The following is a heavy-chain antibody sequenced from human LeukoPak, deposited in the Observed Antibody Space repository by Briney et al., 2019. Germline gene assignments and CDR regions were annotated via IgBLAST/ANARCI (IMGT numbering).Heavy chain of an antibody. D-gene: IGHD6-19*01. V-gene: IGHV4-38-2*01. CDR2: IYHSGST. CDR3: ARHDRVAVAGTCDY. Sequence: SETLSLTCAVSGYSISSGYYWGWIRQPPGKGLEWIGSIYHSGSTYYNPSLKSRVTISVDTSKNQFSLKPSSVTAADTAVYYCARHDRVAVAGTCDYWGQGTLVTVSS. J-gene: IGHJ4*02. CDR1: GYSISSGYY.